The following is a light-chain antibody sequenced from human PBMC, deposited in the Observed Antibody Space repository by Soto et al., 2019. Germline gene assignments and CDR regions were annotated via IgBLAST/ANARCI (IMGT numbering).Light chain of an antibody. V-gene: IGKV3-15*01. CDR3: QQYHTPPLT. CDR1: QSISSH. Sequence: EIVMTQSPATLSVSPGETATLSCRASQSISSHLAWYQQKPGQAPRLLMHDASARATGIPARFSGSGSATDFTLTISSLQAEDVAVYYCQQYHTPPLTFGGGTKVEIK. J-gene: IGKJ4*01. CDR2: DAS.